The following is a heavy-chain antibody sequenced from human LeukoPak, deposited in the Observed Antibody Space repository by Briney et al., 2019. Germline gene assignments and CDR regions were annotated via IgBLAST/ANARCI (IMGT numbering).Heavy chain of an antibody. Sequence: GESLKISCKGSGYSFTSYWIGWVRQMPGKGLEWMGIIYPGDSDTRYSPSFQGQVTISADKSISTAYLQWSSLKASDTAMYYCARPRVEYGSGTPYYFDYWGQGTLVTVSS. V-gene: IGHV5-51*01. CDR3: ARPRVEYGSGTPYYFDY. D-gene: IGHD3-10*01. CDR1: GYSFTSYW. J-gene: IGHJ4*02. CDR2: IYPGDSDT.